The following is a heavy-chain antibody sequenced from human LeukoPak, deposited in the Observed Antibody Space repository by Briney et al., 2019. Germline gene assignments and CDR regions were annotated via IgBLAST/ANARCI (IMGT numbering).Heavy chain of an antibody. V-gene: IGHV5-51*01. CDR1: GYSFTSYW. J-gene: IGHJ4*02. D-gene: IGHD3-10*01. Sequence: KCGESLKISCKGSGYSFTSYWIGWVRQMPGKGLEWMGIIYPGDSDTRYSPSFQGQVTISADKSISTAYLQWSSLKASDTAMYYCARQGENYYGSGSYSDYWGQRTLVTVSS. CDR2: IYPGDSDT. CDR3: ARQGENYYGSGSYSDY.